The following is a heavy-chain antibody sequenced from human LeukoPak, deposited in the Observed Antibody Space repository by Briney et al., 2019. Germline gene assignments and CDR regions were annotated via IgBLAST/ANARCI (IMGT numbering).Heavy chain of an antibody. V-gene: IGHV3-48*03. CDR2: ISSSGSTI. J-gene: IGHJ4*02. CDR1: GFTFSSYE. D-gene: IGHD1-7*01. Sequence: GGSLRLSCAASGFTFSSYEMNWVRQAPGKGLEWVSYISSSGSTIYYADSVKGRFTTSRDNAKNSLYLQMNSLRAEDTALYYCARAGLYNWNYEGTAYFDYWGQGTLVTVSS. CDR3: ARAGLYNWNYEGTAYFDY.